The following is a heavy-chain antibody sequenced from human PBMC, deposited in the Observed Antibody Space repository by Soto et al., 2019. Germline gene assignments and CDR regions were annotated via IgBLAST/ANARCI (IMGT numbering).Heavy chain of an antibody. CDR2: IYTSGST. V-gene: IGHV4-4*07. J-gene: IGHJ6*02. Sequence: SETLSLTCTVSGGSISSYYWSWIRQPAGKGLEWIGRIYTSGSTNYNPSLKSRVTMSLDTSKNQFSLKLSSVTAADTAVYYCARGPAVYDFWSGYSYYYYGMDVWGQGTTVTSP. D-gene: IGHD3-3*01. CDR3: ARGPAVYDFWSGYSYYYYGMDV. CDR1: GGSISSYY.